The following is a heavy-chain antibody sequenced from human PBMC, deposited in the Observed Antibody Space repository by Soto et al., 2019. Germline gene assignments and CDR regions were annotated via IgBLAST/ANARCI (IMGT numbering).Heavy chain of an antibody. Sequence: QLQLQESGPGLVKPSETLSLTCTVSGGSISSSSYYWGWIRQPPGKGLEWIGSIYYSGSTYYNPSLKSRVTISVDTSKNQFSLKLSSVTAADTAVYYCARRWELPLTFDYWGQGTLVTVSS. CDR1: GGSISSSSYY. J-gene: IGHJ4*02. CDR2: IYYSGST. CDR3: ARRWELPLTFDY. V-gene: IGHV4-39*01. D-gene: IGHD1-26*01.